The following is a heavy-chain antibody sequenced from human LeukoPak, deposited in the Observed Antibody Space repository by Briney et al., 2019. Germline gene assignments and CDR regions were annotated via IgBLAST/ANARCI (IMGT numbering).Heavy chain of an antibody. J-gene: IGHJ4*02. Sequence: GGSLRLSCAAPGFTFSNYNMNWVRQAPGKGLEWISSITSSSSYKFYADSVKGRFTISRDNAKNSLYLQMNSLRAEDTAVYYCAKAPPLLWFGELFGYWGQGTLVTVSS. CDR1: GFTFSNYN. CDR3: AKAPPLLWFGELFGY. D-gene: IGHD3-10*01. V-gene: IGHV3-21*04. CDR2: ITSSSSYK.